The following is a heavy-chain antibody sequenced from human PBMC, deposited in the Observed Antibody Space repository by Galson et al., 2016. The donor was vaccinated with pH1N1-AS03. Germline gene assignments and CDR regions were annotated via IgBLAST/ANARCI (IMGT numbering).Heavy chain of an antibody. CDR1: GFTFSSYT. V-gene: IGHV3-33*01. Sequence: SLRLSCAASGFTFSSYTMHWVRQAPGKGLEWVAFMYDGTRQNYADSVKGRFTISRDNSKSTLYLQMDSLRADDTAVYYCARDRDWKLYEYWGQGTLVTVTS. CDR2: MYDGTRQ. J-gene: IGHJ4*02. D-gene: IGHD2-2*03. CDR3: ARDRDWKLYEY.